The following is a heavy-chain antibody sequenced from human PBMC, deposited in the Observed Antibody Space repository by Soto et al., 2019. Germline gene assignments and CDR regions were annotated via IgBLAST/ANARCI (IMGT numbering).Heavy chain of an antibody. J-gene: IGHJ5*02. V-gene: IGHV4-39*07. CDR2: INYIGST. CDR1: GGSISSSNYY. CDR3: ARGRYDFWSGYNWFDP. Sequence: SETLSLTCSVAGGSISSSNYYWGWIRQPPGKGLEWIGTINYIGSTNYNPSLKSRVTISVDTSKNRFSLKLSSVTAADTAVYYCARGRYDFWSGYNWFDPWGQGTLVTVSS. D-gene: IGHD3-3*01.